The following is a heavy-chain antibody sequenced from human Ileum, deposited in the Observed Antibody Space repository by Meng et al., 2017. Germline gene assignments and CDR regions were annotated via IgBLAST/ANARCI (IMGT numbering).Heavy chain of an antibody. Sequence: EVQLVESGGGLVQPGVSLKLSCAAFGFSFSDSSMHWVRQASGKGLEWVGHIRSKANNYATAYAASVKGRFTISRDESKNTAYLQMSSLKTEDTAVYYCTRLYSAGWGQGTLVTVSS. CDR3: TRLYSAG. D-gene: IGHD6-13*01. CDR2: IRSKANNYAT. J-gene: IGHJ4*02. V-gene: IGHV3-73*02. CDR1: GFSFSDSS.